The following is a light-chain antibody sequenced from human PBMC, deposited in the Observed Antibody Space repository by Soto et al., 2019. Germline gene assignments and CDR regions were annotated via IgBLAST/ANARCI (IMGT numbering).Light chain of an antibody. CDR2: KAS. J-gene: IGKJ2*01. CDR3: QQYDRFPYT. V-gene: IGKV1-5*03. Sequence: DIQMTQSPSTLSASRGDTVTITCRASQSISNWLAWYQQKPGQAPKLLIHKASTLESGVPSRFSGSGSGTEFTLTISSLQPDDFATFYCQQYDRFPYTFGQGTKLEIK. CDR1: QSISNW.